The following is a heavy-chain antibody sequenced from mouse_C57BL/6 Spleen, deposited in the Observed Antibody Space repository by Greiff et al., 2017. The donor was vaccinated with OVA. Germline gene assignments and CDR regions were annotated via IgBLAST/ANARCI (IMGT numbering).Heavy chain of an antibody. CDR1: GYTFTDYE. V-gene: IGHV1-15*01. D-gene: IGHD1-1*01. CDR2: IDPETGGT. J-gene: IGHJ4*01. CDR3: TRGDYYGSSHYAMDD. Sequence: QVQLQQSGAELVRPGASVTLSCKASGYTFTDYEMHWVKQTPVHGLEWIGAIDPETGGTAYNQKFKGKAILTADKSSSTAYMELRSLTSEDSAVYYCTRGDYYGSSHYAMDDWGQGTSVTVSS.